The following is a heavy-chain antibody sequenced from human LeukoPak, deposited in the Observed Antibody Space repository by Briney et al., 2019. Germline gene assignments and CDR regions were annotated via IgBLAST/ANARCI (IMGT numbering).Heavy chain of an antibody. D-gene: IGHD5-24*01. Sequence: GGSLRLSCAASGFTFSNYWMSWVRQAPGKGLEWLANIKTDGSDKFYVDSVKGRFTISRDNSKNTLYLQMNSLRAEDTAVYYCARENYQLIDYWGQGTLVTVSS. CDR1: GFTFSNYW. CDR3: ARENYQLIDY. CDR2: IKTDGSDK. V-gene: IGHV3-7*01. J-gene: IGHJ4*02.